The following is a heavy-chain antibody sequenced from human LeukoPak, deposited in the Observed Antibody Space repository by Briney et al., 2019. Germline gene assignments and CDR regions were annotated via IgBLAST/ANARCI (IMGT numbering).Heavy chain of an antibody. V-gene: IGHV4-59*01. J-gene: IGHJ5*02. Sequence: GSLRLSCAASGFTFSSDAMSWVRQPPGKGLEWIGYIYYSGSTNYNPSLKSRVTISVDTSKNQFSLKLSSVTAADTAVYYCARALPKRNWFDPWGQGTLVTVSS. D-gene: IGHD3-10*01. CDR1: GFTFSSDA. CDR2: IYYSGST. CDR3: ARALPKRNWFDP.